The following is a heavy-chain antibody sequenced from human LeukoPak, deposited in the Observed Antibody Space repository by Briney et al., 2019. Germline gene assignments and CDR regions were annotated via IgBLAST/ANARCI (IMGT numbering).Heavy chain of an antibody. CDR2: INHSGST. V-gene: IGHV4-34*01. D-gene: IGHD3-22*01. CDR3: ARGSIDSSGYYYYFDY. Sequence: SETLSLTCAVYGGSFSGYYWNWIRQPPGKGLEWIGEINHSGSTNYNPSLKSRVTISVDTSKNQFSLKLSSVTAADTAVYYCARGSIDSSGYYYYFDYWGQGTLVTVSS. CDR1: GGSFSGYY. J-gene: IGHJ4*02.